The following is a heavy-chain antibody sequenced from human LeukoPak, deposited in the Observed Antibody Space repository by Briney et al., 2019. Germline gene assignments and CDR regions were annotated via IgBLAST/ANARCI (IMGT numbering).Heavy chain of an antibody. CDR3: ARDRYFDY. CDR1: GGSISSGGYY. CDR2: IYHSGST. Sequence: SETLPLTCTVSGGSISSGGYYWSWIRQPPGKGLEWIGYIYHSGSTYYNPSLKSRVTISVDRSKNQFPLRLSSVTAADTAVYYCARDRYFDYWGQGTLVTVSS. V-gene: IGHV4-30-2*01. J-gene: IGHJ4*02.